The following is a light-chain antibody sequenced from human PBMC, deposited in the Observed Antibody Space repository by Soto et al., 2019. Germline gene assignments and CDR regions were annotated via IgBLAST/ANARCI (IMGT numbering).Light chain of an antibody. Sequence: ARTQPASVSGAPGQSITISCTGTSNDIGRYNYVSWYQHHPGKAPKIIIYEVSNRPSGVSSRFSGSKSGNTASLTISGLQTEDESDYYCSSYAPTNPSVFGAGPK. J-gene: IGLJ3*02. CDR3: SSYAPTNPSV. V-gene: IGLV2-14*01. CDR2: EVS. CDR1: SNDIGRYNY.